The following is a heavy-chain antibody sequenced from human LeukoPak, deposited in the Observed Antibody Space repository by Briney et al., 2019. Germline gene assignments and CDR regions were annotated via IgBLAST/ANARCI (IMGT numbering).Heavy chain of an antibody. D-gene: IGHD2-8*02. CDR3: ARGSVVYATRGSYFDY. J-gene: IGHJ4*02. CDR2: ISYDGSNK. V-gene: IGHV3-30-3*01. Sequence: PGGSLRLSCAASGFTFSSYAMHWVRQAPGKGLEWVAVISYDGSNKYYADSVKGRFTISRDNSKNTLYLQMNSLRAEDTAVYYCARGSVVYATRGSYFDYWGQGTLVTVSS. CDR1: GFTFSSYA.